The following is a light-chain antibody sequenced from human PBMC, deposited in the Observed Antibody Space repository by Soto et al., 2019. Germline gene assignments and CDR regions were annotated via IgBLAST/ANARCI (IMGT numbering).Light chain of an antibody. Sequence: DNLFTQSPGPPSFSPGEKNTPSCRASQSVDNYLAWYQQKPGQTPRLLIYDASIRAAGIPARFSGSGSGTDFTLTITSLEPEDSAVYFCQQRGNWPLTFGGGTKVDIK. CDR1: QSVDNY. V-gene: IGKV3-11*01. CDR3: QQRGNWPLT. J-gene: IGKJ4*01. CDR2: DAS.